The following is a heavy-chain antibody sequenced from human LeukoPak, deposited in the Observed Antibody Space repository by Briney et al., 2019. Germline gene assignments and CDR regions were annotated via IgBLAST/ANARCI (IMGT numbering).Heavy chain of an antibody. V-gene: IGHV3-21*01. J-gene: IGHJ4*02. CDR3: ARDRCRDPDISCSGGSLDF. CDR2: ISSSSSYI. Sequence: PGGSLRLSCAASGFTFSSYSMNWVRQAPGKGLEWVSSISSSSSYIYYADSVKGRFTISRDNAKNSLYLQMNSLRAEDTAVYYCARDRCRDPDISCSGGSLDFWGQGTLVTVSS. D-gene: IGHD2-15*01. CDR1: GFTFSSYS.